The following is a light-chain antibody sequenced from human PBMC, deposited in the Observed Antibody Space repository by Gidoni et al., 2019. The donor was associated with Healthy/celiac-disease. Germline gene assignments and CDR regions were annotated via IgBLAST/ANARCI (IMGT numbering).Light chain of an antibody. CDR3: QQSYSTPWT. CDR1: QSISSY. J-gene: IGKJ1*01. Sequence: DIQMTKSPSSLSASVGDRVTITCRASQSISSYLNWYQQKPGKAPKLLIYAASSLQSGVPSRFSGSGSGTDFTLTISSLQPEDFATYYCQQSYSTPWTFXQXTKVDIK. V-gene: IGKV1-39*01. CDR2: AAS.